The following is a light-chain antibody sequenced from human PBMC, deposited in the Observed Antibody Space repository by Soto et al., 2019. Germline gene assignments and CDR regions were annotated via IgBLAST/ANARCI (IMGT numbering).Light chain of an antibody. CDR2: RAS. CDR1: YTVGSN. CDR3: QQYDRWPMT. V-gene: IGKV3-15*01. Sequence: MVMTQSPDTLSVSSGERATLSCRASYTVGSNLAWYQQKPGQAPRLLIYRASTRASGIAARFSGSGSGTEFTLTIASLQSEDFAVYYCQQYDRWPMTFGQGTRLEI. J-gene: IGKJ5*01.